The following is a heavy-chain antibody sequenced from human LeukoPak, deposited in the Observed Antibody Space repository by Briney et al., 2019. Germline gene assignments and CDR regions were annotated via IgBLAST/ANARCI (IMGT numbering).Heavy chain of an antibody. V-gene: IGHV3-11*04. D-gene: IGHD3-10*01. CDR1: GFTFNDYY. J-gene: IGHJ6*03. CDR3: ARDHRGFYYYYYMDV. CDR2: ISSSGSTI. Sequence: PGGSLRLSCAASGFTFNDYYMSWIRQAPGKGLEWVSYISSSGSTIYYADSVKGRFTISRDNAKNTLYLQMNSLRAEDTAVYYCARDHRGFYYYYYMDVWGKGTTVTVSS.